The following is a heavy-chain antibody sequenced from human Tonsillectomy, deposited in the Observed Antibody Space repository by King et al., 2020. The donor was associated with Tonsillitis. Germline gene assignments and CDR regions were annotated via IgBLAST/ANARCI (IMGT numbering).Heavy chain of an antibody. CDR3: AKRFRGNSGSFDY. V-gene: IGHV3-23*04. CDR1: GFTFSSYA. CDR2: ISGSGTNT. Sequence: VQLVESGGGLVQPGESLRLSCAASGFTFSSYAMHWVRQAPGKGLEWVSAISGSGTNTYYADSVKGRFTISRDISKNTLYLQMNSLRAEDTAVYYCAKRFRGNSGSFDYWGQGTLVSVSS. J-gene: IGHJ4*02. D-gene: IGHD1-1*01.